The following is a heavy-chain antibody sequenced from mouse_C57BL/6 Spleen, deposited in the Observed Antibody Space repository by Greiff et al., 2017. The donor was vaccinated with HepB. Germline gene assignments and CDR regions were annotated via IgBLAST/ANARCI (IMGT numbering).Heavy chain of an antibody. Sequence: EESGPGLVKPSQSLSLTCSVTGYSITSGYYWNWIRQFPGNKLEWMGYISYDGSNNYNPSLKNRISITRDTSKNQFFLKLNSVTTEDTATYYCAPFITTAPFAYWGQGTLVTVSA. V-gene: IGHV3-6*01. CDR2: ISYDGSN. J-gene: IGHJ3*01. CDR1: GYSITSGYY. CDR3: APFITTAPFAY. D-gene: IGHD1-1*01.